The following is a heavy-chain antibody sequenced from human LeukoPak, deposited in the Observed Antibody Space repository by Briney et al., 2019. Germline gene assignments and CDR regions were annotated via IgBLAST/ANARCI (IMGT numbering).Heavy chain of an antibody. V-gene: IGHV3-48*02. CDR3: ARDFKYGDRTYDY. CDR1: GFTFSSYA. CDR2: ISGTSTTI. D-gene: IGHD4-17*01. Sequence: GGSLRLSCAASGFTFSSYAMSWVRQAPGQGLEWVSYISGTSTTIYYADSVRGRFTISRDNAKNSLYLQLNSLRDEDTAVYYCARDFKYGDRTYDYWGQGTLVTVSS. J-gene: IGHJ4*02.